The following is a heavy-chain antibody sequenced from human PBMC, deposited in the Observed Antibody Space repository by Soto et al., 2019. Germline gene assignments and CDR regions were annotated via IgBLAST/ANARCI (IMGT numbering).Heavy chain of an antibody. Sequence: EVQVVESGGGLVQPGGSLRLSCAASGFTFSAYWMLWVRQAPGKGLEWVANINQDGSEIYYLDSVKGRFTTSRDNAKTSLYLQMNSLRADDTAVYYCVRALAAADSLWGQGTLVTVSS. D-gene: IGHD6-13*01. CDR2: INQDGSEI. CDR1: GFTFSAYW. J-gene: IGHJ4*02. V-gene: IGHV3-7*01. CDR3: VRALAAADSL.